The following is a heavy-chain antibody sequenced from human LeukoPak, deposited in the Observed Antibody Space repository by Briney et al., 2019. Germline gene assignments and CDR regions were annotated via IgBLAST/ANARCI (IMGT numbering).Heavy chain of an antibody. J-gene: IGHJ4*02. CDR3: ARGGGSFYNY. CDR1: GLTISNYW. V-gene: IGHV3-7*04. D-gene: IGHD2-15*01. CDR2: IKQDGSER. Sequence: GGSLRLFCTASGLTISNYWMSWVRQAPGKGLEWVANIKQDGSERYYVDSVKGRFTISRDNAKNSLYLQMNSLRAEDTAVYYCARGGGSFYNYWGQGTLVTVSS.